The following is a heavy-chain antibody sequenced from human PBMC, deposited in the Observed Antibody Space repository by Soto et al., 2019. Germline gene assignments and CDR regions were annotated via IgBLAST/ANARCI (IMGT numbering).Heavy chain of an antibody. V-gene: IGHV3-53*01. CDR3: ARHRHPRGTVGATSPLDP. CDR1: GFSVSSNY. D-gene: IGHD1-26*01. J-gene: IGHJ5*02. CDR2: HYSGGST. Sequence: GGSLRLSCAIPGFSVSSNYLSWVRQAPGKGLEWVSVHYSGGSTYYADSVQGRFTISRDKSNNTLYLQMRRVRAEDTAVYFCARHRHPRGTVGATSPLDPWGQGTQVTGSS.